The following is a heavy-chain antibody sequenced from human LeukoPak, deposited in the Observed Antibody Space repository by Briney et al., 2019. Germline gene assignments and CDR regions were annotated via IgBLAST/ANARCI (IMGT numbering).Heavy chain of an antibody. D-gene: IGHD2-2*01. CDR3: ASCSSTTEGIGY. V-gene: IGHV3-11*03. CDR2: ISSSSSYT. CDR1: GFTFSDYY. J-gene: IGHJ4*02. Sequence: PGGSLRLSCAASGFTFSDYYMSWIRQAPGKGLEWVSYISSSSSYTNYADSVKGRFTISRDNAKNSLYLQMNSLRAEDTAVYYCASCSSTTEGIGYWGQGTLVTVSS.